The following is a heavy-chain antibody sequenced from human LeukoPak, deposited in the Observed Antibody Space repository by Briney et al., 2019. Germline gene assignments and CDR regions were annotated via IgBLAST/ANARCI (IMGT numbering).Heavy chain of an antibody. V-gene: IGHV3-48*02. CDR2: ISSSSSAI. D-gene: IGHD3-16*02. Sequence: GGSLRLSCAASGFTFSSYSMNWVRQAPGKGLEWVSYISSSSSAIYYADSVKGRFTISRDNAKNSLYLQMNSLRDEDTAVYYCARDLGYDYVWGSYRYTGGAFDIWGQGTMVTVSS. CDR3: ARDLGYDYVWGSYRYTGGAFDI. CDR1: GFTFSSYS. J-gene: IGHJ3*02.